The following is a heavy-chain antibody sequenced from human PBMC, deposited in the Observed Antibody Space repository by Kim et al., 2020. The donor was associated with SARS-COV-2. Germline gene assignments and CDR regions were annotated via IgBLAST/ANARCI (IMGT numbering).Heavy chain of an antibody. CDR3: ARNRGSSGWVDY. J-gene: IGHJ4*02. Sequence: SETLSLTCTVSGDSISTYYWSWIRQSPGKGLEWLGYVFYTGSTNYNPSLKSRVTMSVDTSKNQFSLKLNSVTTADTAVYYCARNRGSSGWVDYWGQGTL. CDR1: GDSISTYY. D-gene: IGHD6-19*01. CDR2: VFYTGST. V-gene: IGHV4-59*01.